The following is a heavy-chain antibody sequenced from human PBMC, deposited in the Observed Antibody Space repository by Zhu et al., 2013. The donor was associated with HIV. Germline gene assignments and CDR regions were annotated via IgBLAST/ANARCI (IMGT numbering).Heavy chain of an antibody. CDR1: GDSVSSFY. J-gene: IGHJ2*01. CDR3: ARLAASRGWYFDL. Sequence: QVQLQESGPGLVKPSETLSLTCAVSGDSVSSFYWSWIRQPPGRGLEWLGYIYYSGSTYYSPSLKSRVTISVDTSKNQFSLKLSSVTAADTAVYYCARLAASRGWYFDLWGLAPWSLSPQ. CDR2: IYYSGST. D-gene: IGHD6-6*01. V-gene: IGHV4-59*06.